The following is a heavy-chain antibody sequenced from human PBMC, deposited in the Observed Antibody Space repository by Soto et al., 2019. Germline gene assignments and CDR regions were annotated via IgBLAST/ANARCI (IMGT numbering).Heavy chain of an antibody. J-gene: IGHJ3*02. CDR3: ATALAVTLGAFDI. Sequence: GGSLRFSCAASGFTFSTYAMSWVRQAPGKGLEWVSALSNTGAGTYYADSVKGRFTISRDNSRSTLYLQMNSLRVEDSATYYCATALAVTLGAFDIWGQGTVVTVSS. CDR2: LSNTGAGT. CDR1: GFTFSTYA. D-gene: IGHD4-17*01. V-gene: IGHV3-23*01.